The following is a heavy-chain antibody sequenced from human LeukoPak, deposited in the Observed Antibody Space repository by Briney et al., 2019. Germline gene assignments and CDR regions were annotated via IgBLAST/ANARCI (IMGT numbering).Heavy chain of an antibody. J-gene: IGHJ3*01. CDR1: GYTFTDYY. V-gene: IGHV1-2*06. CDR3: ARPLSAIPLPFNAFDL. D-gene: IGHD2-21*01. Sequence: ASVKVSCKASGYTFTDYYIHWVRQAPGQALEWLGRIIPKTGDTSYAQKFQGRVTMTRDTSISTVYMGLSSLTSDDTAVYYCARPLSAIPLPFNAFDLWGQGTVVTVSS. CDR2: IIPKTGDT.